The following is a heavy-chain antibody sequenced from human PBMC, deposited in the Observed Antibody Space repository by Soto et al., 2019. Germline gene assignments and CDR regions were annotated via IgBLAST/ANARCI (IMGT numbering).Heavy chain of an antibody. J-gene: IGHJ4*02. D-gene: IGHD3-10*01. CDR2: INPSGDST. Sequence: ASVKVSCKASGYTFTSYYMHWVRQAPGQGLEWMGIINPSGDSTNYAQKFQGRATMTRDTSTSTVYMDLSGLTSDDTALYYCATDDYGIFPYWGQGSLVTVSS. CDR1: GYTFTSYY. CDR3: ATDDYGIFPY. V-gene: IGHV1-46*01.